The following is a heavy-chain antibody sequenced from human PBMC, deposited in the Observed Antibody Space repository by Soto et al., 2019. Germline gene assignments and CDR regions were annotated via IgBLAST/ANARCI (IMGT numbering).Heavy chain of an antibody. CDR2: INPSGGST. D-gene: IGHD5-18*01. J-gene: IGHJ6*02. CDR3: ARDLAPSRTAMVSYYYYYGMDV. CDR1: GYTFTSYY. V-gene: IGHV1-46*01. Sequence: GASVKVSCKASGYTFTSYYMHWVRQAPGQGLEWMGIINPSGGSTSYAQKFQGRVTMTRDTSTSTVYMELSSLRPEDTAVYYCARDLAPSRTAMVSYYYYYGMDVWGQGTTVTVSS.